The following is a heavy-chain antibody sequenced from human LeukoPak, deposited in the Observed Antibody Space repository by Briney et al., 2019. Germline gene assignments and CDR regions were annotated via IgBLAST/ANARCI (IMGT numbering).Heavy chain of an antibody. CDR1: GFTFSSYA. CDR3: AKGARWELPLDY. CDR2: ISGSAGRT. J-gene: IGHJ4*02. V-gene: IGHV3-23*01. Sequence: GGCLRLSCAASGFTFSSYAMSWVRQAPGKGLEWVSAISGSAGRTYYADSVNGRFTISRDNSMDTLYLQMNSLRADDTAVYYCAKGARWELPLDYWGQGTLVTVSS. D-gene: IGHD1-26*01.